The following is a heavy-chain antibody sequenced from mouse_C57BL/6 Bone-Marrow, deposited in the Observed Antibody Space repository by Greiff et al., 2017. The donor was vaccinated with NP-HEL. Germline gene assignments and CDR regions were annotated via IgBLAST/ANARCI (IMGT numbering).Heavy chain of an antibody. CDR1: GFTFSDYY. CDR3: ARDFPTITTVVATDWYFDV. J-gene: IGHJ1*03. Sequence: EVKLQESEGGLVQPGSSMKLSCTASGFTFSDYYMAWVRQVPEKGLEWVANINYDGSSTYYLDSLKSRFIISGDNAKNILYLQMSSLKSEDTATYYCARDFPTITTVVATDWYFDVWGTGTTVTVSS. D-gene: IGHD1-1*01. V-gene: IGHV5-16*01. CDR2: INYDGSST.